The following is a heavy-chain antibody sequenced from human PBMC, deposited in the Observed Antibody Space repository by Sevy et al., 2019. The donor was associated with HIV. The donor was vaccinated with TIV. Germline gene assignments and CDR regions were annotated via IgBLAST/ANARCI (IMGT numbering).Heavy chain of an antibody. CDR3: ARDRWETYRDLASYGSNWFDP. V-gene: IGHV4-61*02. J-gene: IGHJ5*02. D-gene: IGHD3-16*02. Sequence: SETLSLTCSVSGGSISSGDYYWNWIRQPAGQGLQWIGRIYTTGITNYNPSLKSRVTISLDWSKNQLSLKLTPVTAADTAVYYCARDRWETYRDLASYGSNWFDPWGQGTLVTVSS. CDR1: GGSISSGDYY. CDR2: IYTTGIT.